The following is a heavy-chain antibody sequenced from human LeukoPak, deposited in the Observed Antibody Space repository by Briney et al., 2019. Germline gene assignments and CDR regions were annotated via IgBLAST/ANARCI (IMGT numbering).Heavy chain of an antibody. CDR2: INTDGSST. CDR3: ARGTGYCSSTSCYNVDY. CDR1: GFTFSSYW. D-gene: IGHD2-2*01. J-gene: IGHJ4*02. Sequence: GGSLRLSCAASGFTFSSYWMHWVRQAPGKGLVWVSRINTDGSSTSYADSVKGRFTISRDNAKNTLYLQMNRLRAEDTAVYYCARGTGYCSSTSCYNVDYWGQGTLVTVSS. V-gene: IGHV3-74*01.